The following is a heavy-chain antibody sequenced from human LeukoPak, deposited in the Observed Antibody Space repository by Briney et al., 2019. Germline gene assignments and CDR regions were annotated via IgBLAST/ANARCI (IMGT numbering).Heavy chain of an antibody. V-gene: IGHV3-11*01. D-gene: IGHD6-19*01. Sequence: GGSLRLSCAASGFTFSDYYMSWIRQAPGKGLECVSYISSSGSNIYYADSVKGRFTISRDNAKNSLYLQMNSLRAEDTAVYYCARVTIAVAGDHFDYWGQGTLVTVSS. CDR1: GFTFSDYY. J-gene: IGHJ4*02. CDR3: ARVTIAVAGDHFDY. CDR2: ISSSGSNI.